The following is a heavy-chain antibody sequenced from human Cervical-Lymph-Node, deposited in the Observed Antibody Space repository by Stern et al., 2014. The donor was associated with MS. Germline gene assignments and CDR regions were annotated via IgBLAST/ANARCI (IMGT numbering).Heavy chain of an antibody. D-gene: IGHD3-22*01. CDR3: ARGVYDI. J-gene: IGHJ4*02. CDR1: GFTFSSYG. CDR2: IANDGSNE. Sequence: DQLVESGGGVVRPGRSLRLSCAASGFTFSSYGMHWVRQAPATGLQWVAFIANDGSNEYYANSVKGRFTISRNNSNNTLYLQTNSLREEDTAVYYCARGVYDIWGQGTLVTVSS. V-gene: IGHV3-30*03.